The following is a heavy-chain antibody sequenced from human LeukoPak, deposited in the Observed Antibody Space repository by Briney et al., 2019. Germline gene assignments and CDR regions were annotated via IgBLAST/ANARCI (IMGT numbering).Heavy chain of an antibody. Sequence: PSETLSLTCTVSGGSISSSSYYWGWIRQPPGKGLEWIGSIYYSGSTYYNPSLKSRVTISVDTSKNQFSLKLSSVTAADTAVYYCARAINYDFWSGYPKPHFDYWGQGTLVTVSS. CDR3: ARAINYDFWSGYPKPHFDY. CDR2: IYYSGST. CDR1: GGSISSSSYY. D-gene: IGHD3-3*01. J-gene: IGHJ4*02. V-gene: IGHV4-39*07.